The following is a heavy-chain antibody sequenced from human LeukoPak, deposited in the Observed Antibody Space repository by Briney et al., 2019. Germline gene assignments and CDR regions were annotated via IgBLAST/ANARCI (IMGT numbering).Heavy chain of an antibody. J-gene: IGHJ4*02. CDR3: ARGSPAYCGGDCYLDY. CDR2: IIPILGIA. V-gene: IGHV1-69*04. CDR1: GGTFSSYA. Sequence: SVKVSCKASGGTFSSYAISWVRQAPGQGLEWMGRIIPILGIANYAQKFQGRVTITADKSTSTAYMELSSLRSEDTAVYYCARGSPAYCGGDCYLDYWGQGTLVTVSS. D-gene: IGHD2-21*02.